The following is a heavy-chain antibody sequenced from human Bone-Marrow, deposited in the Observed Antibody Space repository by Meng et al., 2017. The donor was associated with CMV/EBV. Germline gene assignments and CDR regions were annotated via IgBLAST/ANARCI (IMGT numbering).Heavy chain of an antibody. J-gene: IGHJ6*02. CDR1: GFIFSSYE. V-gene: IGHV3-48*03. CDR3: ARDKSSSSVEPGMDV. Sequence: GESLKISWAASGFIFSSYEMNWVRQAPGKGLEWVSYISSSCSTIYYADSVKGRFTISRDNAKNSLYLQMISLRAEDTAVYYCARDKSSSSVEPGMDVWGQGTTVTVSS. CDR2: ISSSCSTI. D-gene: IGHD6-6*01.